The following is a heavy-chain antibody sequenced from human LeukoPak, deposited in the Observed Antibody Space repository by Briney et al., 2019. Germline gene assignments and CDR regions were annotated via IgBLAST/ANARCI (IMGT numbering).Heavy chain of an antibody. D-gene: IGHD3-9*01. CDR1: GGSISSYY. CDR2: IYYSGSP. J-gene: IGHJ3*02. CDR3: ARTLYSVYDILTGYPDAFDI. Sequence: PSETLSLTCTVSGGSISSYYWSWIRQPPGKGLEWIGYIYYSGSPNYNPSLKSRVTISVDTSKNQFSLKLSSVTAADTAVYYCARTLYSVYDILTGYPDAFDIWGQGTMVTVSS. V-gene: IGHV4-59*08.